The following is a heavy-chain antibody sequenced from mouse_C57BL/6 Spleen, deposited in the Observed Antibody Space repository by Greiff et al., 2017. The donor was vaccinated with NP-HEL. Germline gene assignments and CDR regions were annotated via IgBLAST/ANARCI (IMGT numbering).Heavy chain of an antibody. V-gene: IGHV1-64*01. CDR3: AREGIDYAMDY. CDR2: IHPNSGST. Sequence: QVQLQQPGAELVKPGASVKLSCKASGYTFTSYWMHWVKQRPGQGLEWIGMIHPNSGSTNYNEKFKSKATLTVDKSSSTAYMQLSSLTSEDSAVYYCAREGIDYAMDYWGQGTSVTVSS. CDR1: GYTFTSYW. J-gene: IGHJ4*01.